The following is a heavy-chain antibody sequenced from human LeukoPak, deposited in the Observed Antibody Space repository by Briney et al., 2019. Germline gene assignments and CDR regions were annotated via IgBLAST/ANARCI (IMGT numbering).Heavy chain of an antibody. J-gene: IGHJ4*02. CDR2: INHSGST. CDR1: GGSFSGYY. CDR3: ARGGYGHILNPYYFDY. D-gene: IGHD5-12*01. V-gene: IGHV4-34*01. Sequence: PSETLSLTCAVYGGSFSGYYWSWIRQPPGKGLEWIGEINHSGSTNYNPSLKSRVTISVDTSKNQFSLKLSSVTAADTAVYYCARGGYGHILNPYYFDYWGRGTLVTVSS.